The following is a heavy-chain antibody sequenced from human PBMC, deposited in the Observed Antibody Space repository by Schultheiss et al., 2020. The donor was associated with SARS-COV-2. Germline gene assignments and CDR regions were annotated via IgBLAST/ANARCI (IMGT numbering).Heavy chain of an antibody. V-gene: IGHV4-34*01. J-gene: IGHJ4*02. D-gene: IGHD5-18*01. CDR2: INHSGST. CDR3: ARSEHSYGSFDY. Sequence: SETLSLTCTVSGGSISSYYWGWIRQPPGKGLEWIGEINHSGSTNYNPSLKSRVTISVDTSKSQFSLKLSSVTAADTAVYYCARSEHSYGSFDYWGQGTLVTVSS. CDR1: GGSISSYY.